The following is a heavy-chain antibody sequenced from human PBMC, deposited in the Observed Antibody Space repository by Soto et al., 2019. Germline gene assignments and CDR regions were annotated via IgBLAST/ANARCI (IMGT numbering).Heavy chain of an antibody. V-gene: IGHV1-24*01. CDR1: GYTLTELS. D-gene: IGHD3-16*02. Sequence: ASVKVSCKVSGYTLTELSIHWVRQAPGKGLEWMGGFDPEDGETIYAQKFQGRVTMTEDTSTDTAYMELSSLRSEDTAVYYCATPAKGYYDYVWGSYRYILPFDYWGQGTLVTVSS. J-gene: IGHJ4*02. CDR2: FDPEDGET. CDR3: ATPAKGYYDYVWGSYRYILPFDY.